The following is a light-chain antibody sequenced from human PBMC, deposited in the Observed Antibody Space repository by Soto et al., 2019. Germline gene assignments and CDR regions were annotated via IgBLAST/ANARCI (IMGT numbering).Light chain of an antibody. V-gene: IGKV1-5*01. Sequence: DIQMTQSPSTLSAYVGDRVAFTCRASQSISTWLAWYQQKPGKAPKLLIYDAPSLQSDVPSRFSGSGSGTEFTLIISALHTDDFASYYCQQYMNYATFGQGTKVEIK. CDR2: DAP. CDR3: QQYMNYAT. CDR1: QSISTW. J-gene: IGKJ1*01.